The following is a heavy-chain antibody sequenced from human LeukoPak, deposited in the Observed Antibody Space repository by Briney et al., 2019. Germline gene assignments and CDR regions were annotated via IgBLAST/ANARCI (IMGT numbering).Heavy chain of an antibody. D-gene: IGHD3-3*01. Sequence: SETLSLTCTVSGGSISSSSYYWGWIRQPPGKGLEWIGSIYYSGSTYYNPSLKSRVTISVDTSKNQFSQKLSSVTAADTAVYYCARAGGNDFWSGYPKYFDYWGQGTLVTVTS. CDR3: ARAGGNDFWSGYPKYFDY. CDR2: IYYSGST. CDR1: GGSISSSSYY. V-gene: IGHV4-39*07. J-gene: IGHJ4*02.